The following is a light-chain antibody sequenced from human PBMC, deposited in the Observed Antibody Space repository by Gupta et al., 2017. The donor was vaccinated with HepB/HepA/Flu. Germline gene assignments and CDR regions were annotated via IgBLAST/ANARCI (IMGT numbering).Light chain of an antibody. CDR3: AAGDDSPNGPV. V-gene: IGLV1-44*01. Sequence: QSVLPPLPSASAPPGQSVAVSCSGRSSNCGSNTGNWYQQLPGSAPKLLIYSNNQRPSGVPERFSGTKSGTAASLASSGLQSEDEADYYCAAGDDSPNGPVFGGGTKLTVL. CDR1: SSNCGSNT. J-gene: IGLJ3*02. CDR2: SNN.